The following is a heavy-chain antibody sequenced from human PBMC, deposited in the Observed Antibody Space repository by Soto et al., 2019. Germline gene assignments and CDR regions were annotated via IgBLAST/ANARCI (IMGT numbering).Heavy chain of an antibody. Sequence: QVQLVQSGAEVKKPGASVKVSCKASGYTFTSYGISWVRQAPGQGLEWMGWISAYNGNTNYAQKLQGRVTMTTDTSTSTAYMELRSLRSDDTAVYYCERALTEIVVVVAATLNFDYWGQGTLVTVSS. CDR3: ERALTEIVVVVAATLNFDY. J-gene: IGHJ4*02. CDR2: ISAYNGNT. D-gene: IGHD2-15*01. CDR1: GYTFTSYG. V-gene: IGHV1-18*01.